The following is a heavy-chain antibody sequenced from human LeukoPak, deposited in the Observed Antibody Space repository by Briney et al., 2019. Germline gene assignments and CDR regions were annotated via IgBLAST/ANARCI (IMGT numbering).Heavy chain of an antibody. CDR1: GFTFSSYS. J-gene: IGHJ4*02. D-gene: IGHD6-19*01. CDR2: ISSSSSYI. V-gene: IGHV3-21*01. CDR3: ARDSLAGTANY. Sequence: GGSLRLSCAASGFTFSSYSMNWVRQAPGKGLEWVSSISSSSSYIYYADSVKGRFTISRDNAKNSLYLQMNSLRAEETAVYYCARDSLAGTANYWGQGTLVSVSS.